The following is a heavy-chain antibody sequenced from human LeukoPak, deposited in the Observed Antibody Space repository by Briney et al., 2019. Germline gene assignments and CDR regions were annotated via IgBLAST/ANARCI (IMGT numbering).Heavy chain of an antibody. V-gene: IGHV3-48*03. CDR2: ISSSGSTI. D-gene: IGHD3-22*01. CDR1: GFTFSSYE. CDR3: ARDGDSNYYYYYMDV. Sequence: GGSLRLSCAASGFTFSSYEMNWVRQAPGKGLERVSYISSSGSTIYYADSVKGRFTISRDNAKNSLYLQMNSLRAEDTAVYYCARDGDSNYYYYYMDVWGKGTTVTVSS. J-gene: IGHJ6*03.